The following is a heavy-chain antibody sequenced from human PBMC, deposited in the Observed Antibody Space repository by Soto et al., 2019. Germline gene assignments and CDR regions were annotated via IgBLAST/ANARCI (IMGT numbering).Heavy chain of an antibody. CDR2: ISAYNGNT. J-gene: IGHJ4*02. D-gene: IGHD6-13*01. CDR1: GYTFTSYG. CDR3: AREAAAGTLDY. Sequence: ASVKVSCKASGYTFTSYGISWVRQAPGQGLEWMGRISAYNGNTNHAQNLQGRVTLITDTSPSTAHMELRSLISDDTAVYYCAREAAAGTLDYWGQGTLVTVSS. V-gene: IGHV1-18*01.